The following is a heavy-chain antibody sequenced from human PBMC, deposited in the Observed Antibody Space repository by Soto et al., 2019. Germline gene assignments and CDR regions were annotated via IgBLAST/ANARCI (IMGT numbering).Heavy chain of an antibody. CDR3: ARSPAAMLLYYYYYMDV. CDR2: IYSGGST. J-gene: IGHJ6*03. CDR1: GFTVSSNY. Sequence: GGSLRLSCAASGFTVSSNYMSWVRQAPGKGLEWVSVIYSGGSTYYADSVKGRFTISRDNSKNTLYLQMNSLRAEDTAVYYCARSPAAMLLYYYYYMDVWGKGTTVTVSS. V-gene: IGHV3-66*01. D-gene: IGHD2-2*01.